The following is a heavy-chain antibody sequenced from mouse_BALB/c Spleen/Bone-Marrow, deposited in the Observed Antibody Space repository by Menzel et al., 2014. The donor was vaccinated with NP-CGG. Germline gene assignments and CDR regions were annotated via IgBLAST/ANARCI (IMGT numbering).Heavy chain of an antibody. J-gene: IGHJ3*01. D-gene: IGHD3-3*01. Sequence: VKLQPSGAELVRHGASAKLSCQASGYSFTSYWMNLVKQRPGQGLEWIGLIHLSDSESRLNQKFKDKATLTVDKSSSTAYMQLSSPTSEDSAVYYCTRYDLTTRAFAYWGQGTLVTVSA. CDR1: GYSFTSYW. V-gene: IGHV1-61*01. CDR2: IHLSDSES. CDR3: TRYDLTTRAFAY.